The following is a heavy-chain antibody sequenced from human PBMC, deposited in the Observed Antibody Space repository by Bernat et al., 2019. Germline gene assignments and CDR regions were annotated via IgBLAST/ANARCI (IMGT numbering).Heavy chain of an antibody. CDR3: AKRYSTSWYVEQ. CDR2: ITESGGNT. V-gene: IGHV3-23*01. J-gene: IGHJ1*01. D-gene: IGHD6-13*01. Sequence: EVQLSESGGGLVQPGGSLRLSCAASGFTFSSYAMSWARQAPGKGLEWVAGITESGGNTYYADSVKSRFTISRDNSKNTLYLQINSLRAEDTAVYYCAKRYSTSWYVEQWGQGTLVTVSS. CDR1: GFTFSSYA.